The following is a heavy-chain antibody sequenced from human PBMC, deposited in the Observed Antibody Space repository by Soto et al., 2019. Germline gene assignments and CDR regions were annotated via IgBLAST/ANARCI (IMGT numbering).Heavy chain of an antibody. J-gene: IGHJ6*02. Sequence: QVQLQESGPGLVKPSETLSLTCTVSGGSISSCYWSWIRQPPGKGLEWSGYIFYSGSTNYKPSLKSRVTISVDTSKNQFSLQLSSVTAADTAVYYCAREDRDGMDVWGPGTTVTVSS. V-gene: IGHV4-59*01. CDR1: GGSISSCY. CDR2: IFYSGST. CDR3: AREDRDGMDV. D-gene: IGHD3-10*01.